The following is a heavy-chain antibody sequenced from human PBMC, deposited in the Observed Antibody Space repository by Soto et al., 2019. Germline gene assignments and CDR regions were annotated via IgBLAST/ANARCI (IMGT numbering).Heavy chain of an antibody. J-gene: IGHJ3*02. CDR2: ISNDGSST. D-gene: IGHD3-22*01. Sequence: EVQLVESGGGLVQPGGSLRLSCAASGFTSSSYWIHWVRQAPGKGLVWVSRISNDGSSTNYADSVKGRFTISRDNAKNTVYLQMNSLRAEDTAVYYGVRDTYYYDSSDHFSADAFDIWGQGTMVTVSS. CDR3: VRDTYYYDSSDHFSADAFDI. V-gene: IGHV3-74*01. CDR1: GFTSSSYW.